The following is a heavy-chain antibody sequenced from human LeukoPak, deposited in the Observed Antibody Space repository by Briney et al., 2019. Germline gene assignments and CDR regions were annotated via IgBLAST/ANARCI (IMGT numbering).Heavy chain of an antibody. D-gene: IGHD3-10*01. CDR1: GGSISSSSYY. V-gene: IGHV4-39*01. CDR2: IYYSGST. CDR3: ARQMVRGANPYFDY. Sequence: SETLSLTCTVSGGSISSSSYYWGWLRQPPGKGLEWIGSIYYSGSTYYNPSLKSRVTISVDTSKNQFSLKLSSVTAADTAVYYCARQMVRGANPYFDYWGQGTLVTVSS. J-gene: IGHJ4*02.